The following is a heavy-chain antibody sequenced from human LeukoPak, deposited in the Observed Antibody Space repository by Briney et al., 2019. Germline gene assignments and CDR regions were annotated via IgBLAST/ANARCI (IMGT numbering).Heavy chain of an antibody. CDR2: INGNGGST. D-gene: IGHD3/OR15-3a*01. CDR1: GVTFSNYA. J-gene: IGHJ3*02. V-gene: IGHV3-23*01. CDR3: AKGGLVHPLHI. Sequence: GGSLRRSCAASGVTFSNYAMSWVRQAPGKGLEWVSGINGNGGSTYNADSVKGRFTISRDNSKNTLYLQMNSLRAEDTAVYYCAKGGLVHPLHIWGQGTMVTVSS.